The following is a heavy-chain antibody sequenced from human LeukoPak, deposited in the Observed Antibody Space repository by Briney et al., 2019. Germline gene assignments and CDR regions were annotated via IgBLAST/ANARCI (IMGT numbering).Heavy chain of an antibody. CDR2: IYYSGST. CDR1: GGSISSSSYY. Sequence: PSQTLSLTCTVSGGSISSSSYYWGWIRQPPGKGLEWIGSIYYSGSTYYNPSLKSRVTISVDTSKNQFSLKLSSVTAADTAVYYCARRGVAATIDYWGQGTLVTVSS. CDR3: ARRGVAATIDY. D-gene: IGHD6-19*01. J-gene: IGHJ4*02. V-gene: IGHV4-39*01.